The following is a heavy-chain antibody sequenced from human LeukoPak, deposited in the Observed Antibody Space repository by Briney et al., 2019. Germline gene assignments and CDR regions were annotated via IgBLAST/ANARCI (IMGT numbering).Heavy chain of an antibody. CDR1: GYSISSGYY. Sequence: SETLSLTCTVSGYSISSGYYWSWIRQPPGKGLEWIGYIYYSGSTNYNPSLKSRVTISVDTSKNQFSLKLSSVTAADTAVYYCARDRGGYSGYDGFDIWGQGTMVTVSS. V-gene: IGHV4-61*01. CDR3: ARDRGGYSGYDGFDI. D-gene: IGHD5-12*01. CDR2: IYYSGST. J-gene: IGHJ3*02.